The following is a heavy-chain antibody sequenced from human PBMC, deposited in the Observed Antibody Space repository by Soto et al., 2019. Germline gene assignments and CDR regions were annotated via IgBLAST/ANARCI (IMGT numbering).Heavy chain of an antibody. CDR1: GFTVSSNY. Sequence: XXSLRLSCAASGFTVSSNYMSWVRQAPGRGLCWXSVIYXGGSTSTADSXXGRFTFSXXTSKTTLYFQMNSLRAEDTAVYYCARDRNYYANRGQGTLDPV. D-gene: IGHD1-26*01. CDR2: IYXGGST. J-gene: IGHJ4*02. V-gene: IGHV3-66*01. CDR3: ARDRNYYAN.